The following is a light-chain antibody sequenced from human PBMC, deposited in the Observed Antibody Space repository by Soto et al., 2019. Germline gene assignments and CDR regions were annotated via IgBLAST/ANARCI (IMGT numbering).Light chain of an antibody. CDR2: WAS. J-gene: IGKJ1*01. CDR1: QRLLFSSNKKNY. Sequence: DIVMTQSSASLAVSLGKRATINCKSSQRLLFSSNKKNYLAWYQQRPGQPPKLLIYWASSRESGVPDRFRGSGSETDFTLTISSLQAEDVAVYYCQQYYSTPWTFGQGTKVDIK. V-gene: IGKV4-1*01. CDR3: QQYYSTPWT.